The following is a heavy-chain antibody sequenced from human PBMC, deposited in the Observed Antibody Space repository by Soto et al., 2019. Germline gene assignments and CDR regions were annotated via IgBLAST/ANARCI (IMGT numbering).Heavy chain of an antibody. CDR1: GGSFSGYY. CDR3: HRLQGGNSSSPRGGTVDY. D-gene: IGHD6-6*01. J-gene: IGHJ4*02. Sequence: QVQLQQWGAGLLKPSETLSLTCAVYGGSFSGYYWSWIRQPPGKGLEWIGEINHSGSTNYNPSLKSRVTISVDTSKNQFSLKLSSVTAADTAVYYCHRLQGGNSSSPRGGTVDYWGQGTLVTVSS. CDR2: INHSGST. V-gene: IGHV4-34*01.